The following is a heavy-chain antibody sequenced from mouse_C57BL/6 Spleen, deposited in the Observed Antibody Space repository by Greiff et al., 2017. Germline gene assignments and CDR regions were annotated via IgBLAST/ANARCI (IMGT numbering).Heavy chain of an antibody. CDR3: ARSRYGYDPWFAY. V-gene: IGHV1-42*01. Sequence: VQLQQSGPELVKPGASVKISCKASGYSFTGYYMNWVKQSPEKSLEWIGEINPSTGGTTYNQKFKAKATLTVDKSSSTAYMQLKSLTSEDSAFYYCARSRYGYDPWFAYWGQGTLVTVSA. CDR2: INPSTGGT. CDR1: GYSFTGYY. D-gene: IGHD2-2*01. J-gene: IGHJ3*01.